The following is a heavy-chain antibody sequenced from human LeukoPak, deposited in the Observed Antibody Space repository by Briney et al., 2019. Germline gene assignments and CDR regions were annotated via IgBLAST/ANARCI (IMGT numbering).Heavy chain of an antibody. J-gene: IGHJ6*02. Sequence: PSETLSLTCTVSGASVSSGSHYWNWIRQSPGRGLEWIGHIYYRGTTNYTPSLKSRVTISVDTSMNQFSLRLSSVTAADTAVYYCARHTIFGVVNPFYGMDVWGQGTTVTVSS. V-gene: IGHV4-61*01. CDR3: ARHTIFGVVNPFYGMDV. D-gene: IGHD3-3*01. CDR2: IYYRGTT. CDR1: GASVSSGSHY.